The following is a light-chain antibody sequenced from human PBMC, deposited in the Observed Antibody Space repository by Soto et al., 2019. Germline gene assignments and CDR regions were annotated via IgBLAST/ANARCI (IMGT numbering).Light chain of an antibody. J-gene: IGKJ4*01. CDR2: GAS. CDR3: QQYGSSPPLT. V-gene: IGKV3-20*01. CDR1: QSVSSSY. Sequence: EIVLTQSPGTLSLSPGERATLSCRASQSVSSSYLAGYQQKPGQPPRLRIYGASSRATGSPDRFSGSGSGTDFTLAISRLEPEDFAVYYCQQYGSSPPLTFHGGTKVEIK.